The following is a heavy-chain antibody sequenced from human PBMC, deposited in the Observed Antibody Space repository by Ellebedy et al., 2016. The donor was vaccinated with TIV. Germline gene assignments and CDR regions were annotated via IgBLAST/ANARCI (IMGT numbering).Heavy chain of an antibody. V-gene: IGHV4-59*08. CDR1: GGSISSYY. CDR2: IFDSGST. Sequence: MPSETLSLTCTVSGGSISSYYWTWIRQPPGKGLEWIGYIFDSGSTNYNPSLKSRVTMSVDTSRNHFSLNLTSVTAADTAVYYCAGGYSSGWTDYWGQGTLVTVSS. J-gene: IGHJ4*02. D-gene: IGHD6-19*01. CDR3: AGGYSSGWTDY.